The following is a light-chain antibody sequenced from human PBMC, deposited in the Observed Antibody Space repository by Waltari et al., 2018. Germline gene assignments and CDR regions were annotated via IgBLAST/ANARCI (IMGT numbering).Light chain of an antibody. V-gene: IGKV1-5*03. CDR3: QQYYTSSQT. CDR1: RNIREW. CDR2: KAS. J-gene: IGKJ1*01. Sequence: DIEMTQSPPTLSASVGARVTISCRASRNIREWLAWYRQRPGTAPELLISKASVLETGVSSRFSGRASAAEFTLTISSLQPDDVATYYCQQYYTSSQTFGHGTKVEIK.